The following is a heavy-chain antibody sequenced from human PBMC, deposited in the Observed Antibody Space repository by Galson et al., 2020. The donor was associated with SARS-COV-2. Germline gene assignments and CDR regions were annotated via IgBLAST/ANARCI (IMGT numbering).Heavy chain of an antibody. CDR1: GGSISSYY. V-gene: IGHV4-59*08. Sequence: SQTLPLTCTVSGGSISSYYWSWIRQPPGKGLEWNGYIYYSGSTNYNPSLKSRVTISVDTSKNQFSLKLSSVTAADTAVYYFARLKRGYIVGATWYWFDPWGQGTLVTVSS. D-gene: IGHD1-26*01. J-gene: IGHJ5*02. CDR3: ARLKRGYIVGATWYWFDP. CDR2: IYYSGST.